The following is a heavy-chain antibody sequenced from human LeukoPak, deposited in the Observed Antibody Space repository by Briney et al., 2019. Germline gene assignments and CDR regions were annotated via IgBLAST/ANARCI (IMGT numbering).Heavy chain of an antibody. CDR2: ISYDGSNK. V-gene: IGHV3-30-3*01. J-gene: IGHJ4*02. CDR3: ARELAVVASFDY. CDR1: GFTFSSYA. D-gene: IGHD2-15*01. Sequence: GRSLRLSCAASGFTFSSYAMHWVRQAPGKGLEWVAVISYDGSNKYYADSVKGRFTISRDSSKNTLYLQMNSLRAEDTAVYYCARELAVVASFDYWGQGTLVTVSS.